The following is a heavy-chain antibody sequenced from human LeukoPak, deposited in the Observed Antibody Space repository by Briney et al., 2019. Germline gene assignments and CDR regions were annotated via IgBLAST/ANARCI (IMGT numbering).Heavy chain of an antibody. V-gene: IGHV4-39*01. Sequence: PSETLSLTCTVSGGSISSSSYYWGWIRQPPGKGLEWIGSIYYSGSTYYNPSLKSRVTISVDTSKNQFSLKLSSVTAADTAVYYCARHVRTMVRGKRDPTSVTANWFDPWGQGTLVTVSS. CDR2: IYYSGST. D-gene: IGHD3-10*01. CDR3: ARHVRTMVRGKRDPTSVTANWFDP. J-gene: IGHJ5*02. CDR1: GGSISSSSYY.